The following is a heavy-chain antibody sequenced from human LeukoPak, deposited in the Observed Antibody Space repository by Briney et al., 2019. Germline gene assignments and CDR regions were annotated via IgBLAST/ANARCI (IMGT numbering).Heavy chain of an antibody. CDR1: GGSISSGGYS. Sequence: SQTLSLACAVSGGSISSGGYSWSWIRQPPGKGLEWIGYIYHSESTYYNPSLKSRVTISVDRSKNQFSLKLSSVTAADTAVYYCAREQSIPGAPYATPTQNWFDPWGQGTLVTVSS. CDR2: IYHSEST. CDR3: AREQSIPGAPYATPTQNWFDP. V-gene: IGHV4-30-2*01. D-gene: IGHD2-8*01. J-gene: IGHJ5*02.